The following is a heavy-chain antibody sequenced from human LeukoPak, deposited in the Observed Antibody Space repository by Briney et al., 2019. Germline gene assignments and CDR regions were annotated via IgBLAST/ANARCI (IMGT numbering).Heavy chain of an antibody. V-gene: IGHV4-39*01. CDR3: ARQEGEDIVVVVAAGNWFDP. J-gene: IGHJ5*02. Sequence: SETLSLTCTVSGGSISSSSYYWGWIRQPPGKGLEWIGSIYYSGSTYYNPSLKSRVTISVDTSKNQFSLKLSSVTAADTAVYYCARQEGEDIVVVVAAGNWFDPWGQETLVTVSS. CDR1: GGSISSSSYY. CDR2: IYYSGST. D-gene: IGHD2-15*01.